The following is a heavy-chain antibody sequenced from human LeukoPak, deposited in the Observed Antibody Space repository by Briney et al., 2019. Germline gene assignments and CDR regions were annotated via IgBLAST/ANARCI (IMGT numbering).Heavy chain of an antibody. Sequence: PGGSLRLSCAASGFTFSSYAMSWVRQAPGKGLEWVSAISGSSGSTYYADSVKGRFAISRDNSKNTLYLQMNSLRAEDTAVYYCARLGPEVVDELDYWGQGTLVTVSS. CDR3: ARLGPEVVDELDY. CDR2: ISGSSGST. D-gene: IGHD5-12*01. J-gene: IGHJ4*02. CDR1: GFTFSSYA. V-gene: IGHV3-23*01.